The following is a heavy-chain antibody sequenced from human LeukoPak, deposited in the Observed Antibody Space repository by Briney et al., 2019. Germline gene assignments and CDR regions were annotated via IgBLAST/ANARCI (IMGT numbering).Heavy chain of an antibody. CDR2: ISSSSSTI. D-gene: IGHD6-13*01. J-gene: IGHJ4*02. CDR3: ARDFGEAAGHPLDY. Sequence: GGSLRLSCAASGFTFSSYSMNWVRQAPGKGLAWVSYISSSSSTIYYADSVKGRFTISRDNAKNSLYLQMNSLRAEDTAVYYCARDFGEAAGHPLDYWGQGTLVTVSS. CDR1: GFTFSSYS. V-gene: IGHV3-48*01.